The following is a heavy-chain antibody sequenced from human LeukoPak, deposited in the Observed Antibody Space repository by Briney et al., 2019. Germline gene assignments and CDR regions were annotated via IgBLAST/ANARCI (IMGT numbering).Heavy chain of an antibody. D-gene: IGHD1-7*01. Sequence: GGSLRLSCAASGFTFSSYAMSWVRQAPGKGLEWVSQIGGSGGGTTFYTDSVKGWFTISRDDSKNTLYLQMNSLRADDTAVYYCADWNYVDYWGQGTLVTVSS. CDR3: ADWNYVDY. V-gene: IGHV3-23*01. J-gene: IGHJ4*02. CDR1: GFTFSSYA. CDR2: IGGSGGGTT.